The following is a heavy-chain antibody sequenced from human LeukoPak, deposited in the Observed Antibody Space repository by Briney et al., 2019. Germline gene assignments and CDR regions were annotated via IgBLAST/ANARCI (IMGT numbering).Heavy chain of an antibody. CDR1: GYTFTSYG. CDR2: ISAYNGNT. V-gene: IGHV1-18*01. J-gene: IGHJ6*02. Sequence: ASVKVSCKASGYTFTSYGISWVRQAPGQGLEWMGWISAYNGNTNYAQKLQGRVTMTTDTSTSTAYMELRSLRSDDTAVYYCARDGAYCGGDCYSAADYYYGMDVWGQGTTVTVSS. D-gene: IGHD2-21*02. CDR3: ARDGAYCGGDCYSAADYYYGMDV.